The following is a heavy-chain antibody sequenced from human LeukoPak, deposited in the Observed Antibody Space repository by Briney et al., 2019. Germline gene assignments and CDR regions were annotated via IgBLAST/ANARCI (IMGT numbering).Heavy chain of an antibody. D-gene: IGHD3-22*01. V-gene: IGHV1-18*01. CDR3: ARVDLYYDSSGYSQAANDY. J-gene: IGHJ4*02. CDR2: VSAYNGAT. CDR1: GYTFTGYA. Sequence: ASVKVSCKASGYTFTGYAISWVRQAPGQGLKWMGWVSAYNGATNYAQNFQDRVTMTTDTPTTTAYMELRSLRSDDTAVYYCARVDLYYDSSGYSQAANDYWGQGTLVTVSS.